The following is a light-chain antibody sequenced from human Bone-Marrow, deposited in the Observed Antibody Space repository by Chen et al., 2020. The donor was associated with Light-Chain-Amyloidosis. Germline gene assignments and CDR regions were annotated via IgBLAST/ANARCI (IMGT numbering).Light chain of an antibody. CDR3: QSADSSGTYEVI. CDR2: RDT. V-gene: IGLV3-25*03. CDR1: DLPTKY. J-gene: IGLJ2*01. Sequence: SYELTQPPSVSVSPGQTARITCSGDDLPTKYAYWYQQKPGQAPVLGIHRDTEWPSGISERFSGSSSGTTATLTISGVQAEDEADYHCQSADSSGTYEVIFGGGTKLTVL.